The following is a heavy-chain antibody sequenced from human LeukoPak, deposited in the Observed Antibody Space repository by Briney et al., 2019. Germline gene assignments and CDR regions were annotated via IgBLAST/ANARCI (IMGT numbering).Heavy chain of an antibody. V-gene: IGHV4-4*07. J-gene: IGHJ5*02. CDR2: MYSSGTT. D-gene: IGHD4-17*01. CDR3: ATSPVTTWWFDP. CDR1: GGSINSHY. Sequence: SETLSLTCSVSGGSINSHYWSWIRQPAGKGLEWIGRMYSSGTTNYNPSLKSRATISVDTSKNQFSLKLSSVTASDTAVYYCATSPVTTWWFDPWGQGTLVTVSS.